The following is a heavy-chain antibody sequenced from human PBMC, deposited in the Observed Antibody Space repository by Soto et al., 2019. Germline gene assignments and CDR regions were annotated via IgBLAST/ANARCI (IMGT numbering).Heavy chain of an antibody. V-gene: IGHV3-74*01. J-gene: IGHJ6*02. D-gene: IGHD2-8*01. Sequence: EVQLVESGGGLVQPGGSLRLSCAASGFTFSSYGMHWVRQAPGKGLVWVSRINSDGSSTSYADSVKGRFTISRDNAKNTLYLQINSLRAEDTAVYYCARDTQSYCTNGVCYLGYYYGMDVWGQGTTVTVSS. CDR1: GFTFSSYG. CDR2: INSDGSST. CDR3: ARDTQSYCTNGVCYLGYYYGMDV.